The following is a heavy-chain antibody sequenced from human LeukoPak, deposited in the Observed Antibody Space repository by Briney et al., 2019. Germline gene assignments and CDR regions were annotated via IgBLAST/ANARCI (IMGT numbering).Heavy chain of an antibody. V-gene: IGHV3-30*18. Sequence: GGSLRLSCAASGFTFSSYGMHWVRQAPGKGLEWVAVISYDGSNKYYADSVKGRFTISRDNSKNTLYLQMNSLRAEDTAAYYCAKGGAVAGTTPDYWGQGTLVTVSS. CDR1: GFTFSSYG. CDR2: ISYDGSNK. J-gene: IGHJ4*02. D-gene: IGHD6-19*01. CDR3: AKGGAVAGTTPDY.